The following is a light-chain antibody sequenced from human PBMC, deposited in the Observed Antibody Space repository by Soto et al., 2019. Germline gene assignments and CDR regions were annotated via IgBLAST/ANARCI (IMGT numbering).Light chain of an antibody. Sequence: IVLTQSPGTLSLYTGERATLSFRASQSVSSNYVAWYQQKPGQAPRLRMYGASNRATGIPDRFSGSGSGTHFTLTISRLEPEDFAVYYSQQYGRSGTFGQRAKVDIK. CDR1: QSVSSNY. V-gene: IGKV3-20*01. CDR2: GAS. J-gene: IGKJ1*01. CDR3: QQYGRSGT.